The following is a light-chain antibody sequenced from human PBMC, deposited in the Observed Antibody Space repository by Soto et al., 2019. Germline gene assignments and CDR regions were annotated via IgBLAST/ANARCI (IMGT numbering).Light chain of an antibody. CDR3: QQYNSYST. V-gene: IGKV1-5*03. Sequence: DIQMTQSPSTLSASVGDRATITCRASQSISSWLAWYQQKPGKAPKLLIYKASSLESGVPSRFSGSGSGTEFTLTISSLQPDDFAAYYCQQYNSYSTFGHGTKVEIK. J-gene: IGKJ1*01. CDR1: QSISSW. CDR2: KAS.